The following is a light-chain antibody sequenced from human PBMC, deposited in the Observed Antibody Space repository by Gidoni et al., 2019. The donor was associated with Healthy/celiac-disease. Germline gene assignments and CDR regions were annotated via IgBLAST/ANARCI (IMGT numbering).Light chain of an antibody. CDR2: AAS. CDR1: PGISNY. V-gene: IGKV1-27*01. CDR3: QKYNSAPLT. Sequence: DIQMTQSPSSLSASVGGRVTITCRASPGISNYLAWYQQKPGKVPKLLIYAASTLQSGVPARFSGSGSGTDFTLTISSLQPEDVATYYCQKYNSAPLTFGGGTKVEIK. J-gene: IGKJ4*01.